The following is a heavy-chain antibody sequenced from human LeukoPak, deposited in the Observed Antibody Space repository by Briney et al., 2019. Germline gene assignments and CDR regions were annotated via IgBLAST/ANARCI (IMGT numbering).Heavy chain of an antibody. D-gene: IGHD3-10*01. J-gene: IGHJ4*02. V-gene: IGHV3-30*04. CDR3: AKDSLRGVTYFDY. CDR2: ISFDGRNK. Sequence: GRSLRLSCAVSGFTFSVYALHWVRQAPGKGLEWVAVISFDGRNKYYADSVKGRFTISRDNSKNTLYLQMNSLRAEDTAVYYCAKDSLRGVTYFDYWGQGTLVTVSS. CDR1: GFTFSVYA.